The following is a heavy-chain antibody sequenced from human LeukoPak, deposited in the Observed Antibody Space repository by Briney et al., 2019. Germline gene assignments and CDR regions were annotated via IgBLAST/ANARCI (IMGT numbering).Heavy chain of an antibody. CDR1: GGSISSSSYY. CDR2: IFYSGST. Sequence: PSETLSLTCTVSGGSISSSSYYWGWIRQPPGKGLEWIGNIFYSGSTYYNPSLKSRVTISVDTSKNQFSLKLSSVTAADTAVYYCARGAMVRGPPAYWGQGTLVTVSS. D-gene: IGHD3-10*01. V-gene: IGHV4-39*07. J-gene: IGHJ4*02. CDR3: ARGAMVRGPPAY.